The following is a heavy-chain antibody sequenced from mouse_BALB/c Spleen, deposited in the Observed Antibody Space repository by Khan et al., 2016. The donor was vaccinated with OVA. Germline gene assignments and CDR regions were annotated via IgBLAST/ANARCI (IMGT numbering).Heavy chain of an antibody. D-gene: IGHD2-2*01. CDR1: GYTLTNYG. CDR2: INSYTGEP. J-gene: IGHJ3*01. V-gene: IGHV9-3-1*01. Sequence: QIQLVQSGPELQKPGETVKISCKASGYTLTNYGMNWVKQAPGTGLKWMGWINSYTGEPPFADDFKGRFAFSLETSASTAYLQINNLKNEDTATYFCARSNGNDGFADGGQGTLVTDSA. CDR3: ARSNGNDGFAD.